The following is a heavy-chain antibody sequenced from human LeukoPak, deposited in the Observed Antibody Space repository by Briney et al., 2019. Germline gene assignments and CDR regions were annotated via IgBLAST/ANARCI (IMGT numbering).Heavy chain of an antibody. V-gene: IGHV4-39*01. Sequence: PSETLSLTCIVSGGSISSSSYYWGWIRQPPGKGLEWIGSIYYSGSTYYNPSLKSRVTISVDTSKNQFSLKLSSVTAADTAVYYCARPYYDSSGYYYPYYFDYWGQGTLVTVSS. D-gene: IGHD3-22*01. CDR2: IYYSGST. CDR3: ARPYYDSSGYYYPYYFDY. J-gene: IGHJ4*02. CDR1: GGSISSSSYY.